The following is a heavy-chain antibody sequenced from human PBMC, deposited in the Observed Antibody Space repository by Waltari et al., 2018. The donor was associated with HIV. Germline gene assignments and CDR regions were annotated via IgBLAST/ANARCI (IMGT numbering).Heavy chain of an antibody. J-gene: IGHJ4*02. V-gene: IGHV4-34*01. CDR3: ARGGGDETTHPRRGVNAGFGY. CDR1: GGSFSGYY. CDR2: INHSGST. D-gene: IGHD1-1*01. Sequence: QVQLQQWGAGLLKPSETLSLTCAVYGGSFSGYYWSWIRQPPGTGLEWIGEINHSGSTNYNPSLKSRVTISVDTSKNQFSLKLSSVTAADTAVYYCARGGGDETTHPRRGVNAGFGYWGQGTLVTVSS.